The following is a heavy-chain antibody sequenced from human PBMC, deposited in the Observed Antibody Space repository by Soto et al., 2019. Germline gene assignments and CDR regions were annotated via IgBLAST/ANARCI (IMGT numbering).Heavy chain of an antibody. V-gene: IGHV1-3*05. CDR3: ERVFVGATPVDY. Sequence: QVQLVQSGAEEKKPGASVKVSCKAPGYTFTSYAMPWVRQAPGQRLEWMGWINAGNGNTKYSQEFQGRVTITRDRSASTAYMELSSLRSEDTAVYYCERVFVGATPVDYWGQGTLVTVSS. J-gene: IGHJ4*02. CDR2: INAGNGNT. D-gene: IGHD1-26*01. CDR1: GYTFTSYA.